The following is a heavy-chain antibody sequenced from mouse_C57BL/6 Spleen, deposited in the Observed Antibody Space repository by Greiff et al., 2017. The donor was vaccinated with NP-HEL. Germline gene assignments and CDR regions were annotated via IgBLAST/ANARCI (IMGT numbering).Heavy chain of an antibody. CDR1: GYSITSGYY. J-gene: IGHJ2*01. CDR2: ISYDGSN. V-gene: IGHV3-6*01. CDR3: ARGAIYYGPYFDY. Sequence: DVQLQESGPGLVKPSQSLSLTCSVTGYSITSGYYWNWIRQFPGNKLEWMGYISYDGSNNYNPSLKNRISITRDTSKNQFFLKWNSVTTEDTATYYCARGAIYYGPYFDYWGQGTTLTVSS. D-gene: IGHD2-1*01.